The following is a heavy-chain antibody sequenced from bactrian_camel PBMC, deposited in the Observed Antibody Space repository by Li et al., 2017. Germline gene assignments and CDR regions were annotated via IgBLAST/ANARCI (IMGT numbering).Heavy chain of an antibody. CDR1: EYQTSNYC. J-gene: IGHJ4*01. CDR3: AADIRPATETGVVV. V-gene: IGHV3S53*01. CDR2: IASDGSA. Sequence: HVQLVESGGGSVQAGGSLRLTCAASEYQTSNYCTAWFRQIPGKEREGVAVIASDGSARYADSVKGLLTISKDGAKITLNLEMNDLKPEDSAMYYCAADIRPATETGVVVLGPGDPGHRL. D-gene: IGHD2*01.